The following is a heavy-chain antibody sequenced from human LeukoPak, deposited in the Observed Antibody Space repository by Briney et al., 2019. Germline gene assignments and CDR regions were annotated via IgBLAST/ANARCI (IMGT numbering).Heavy chain of an antibody. CDR3: AKDPGSGSYYPPGY. CDR2: ISGSGGST. D-gene: IGHD3-10*01. CDR1: GFTFSSYA. Sequence: GGSLRLSCAASGFTFSSYAMSWVRQAPGKGLEWVSAISGSGGSTYYADSVKGRFTISRDNSKNTLYLQTNSLRAEDTAVYYCAKDPGSGSYYPPGYWGQGTLVTVSS. V-gene: IGHV3-23*01. J-gene: IGHJ4*02.